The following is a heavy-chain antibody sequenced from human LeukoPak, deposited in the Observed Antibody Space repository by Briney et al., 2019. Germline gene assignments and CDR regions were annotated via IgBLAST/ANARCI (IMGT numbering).Heavy chain of an antibody. D-gene: IGHD3-10*01. V-gene: IGHV3-48*01. CDR3: ARVTMVRGVNY. J-gene: IGHJ4*02. CDR1: GFTFSSYS. Sequence: GGSLRLSCAASGFTFSSYSMNWVRQAPGKGLEWVSYISSSSTIYYADSVKGRFTISRDNAKNSLYLQMNSLRAEDTAVYYCARVTMVRGVNYWGQGTLVTVSS. CDR2: ISSSSTI.